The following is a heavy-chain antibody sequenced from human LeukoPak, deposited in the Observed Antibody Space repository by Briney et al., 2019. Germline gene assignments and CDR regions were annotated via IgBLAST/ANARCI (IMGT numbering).Heavy chain of an antibody. D-gene: IGHD3-10*02. V-gene: IGHV3-21*01. CDR2: IGSSSIYK. CDR3: AELGITMIGGV. Sequence: PGGSLRLSCAASGFTFSSYSMNWVRQAPGKGLEWVSSIGSSSIYKYYADSVKGRLTISRDNAKNSLYLQMNSLRAEDTAVYYCAELGITMIGGVWGKGTTVTISS. J-gene: IGHJ6*04. CDR1: GFTFSSYS.